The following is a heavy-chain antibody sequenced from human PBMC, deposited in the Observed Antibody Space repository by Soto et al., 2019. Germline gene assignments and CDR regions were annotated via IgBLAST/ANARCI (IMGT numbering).Heavy chain of an antibody. J-gene: IGHJ6*02. CDR1: GFDFSGYT. V-gene: IGHV3-30-3*01. Sequence: DLEESGGGVVQPGGSLRLSCAGSGFDFSGYTIHWVRQAPGKGLEWVAVISYDGSDKYYADSVKGRFTISRDNAKKTLYLQMNCLRIEDTAVYYCARVDCSTTTCYYYGFDVWGQGTTVTVSS. CDR3: ARVDCSTTTCYYYGFDV. CDR2: ISYDGSDK. D-gene: IGHD2-2*01.